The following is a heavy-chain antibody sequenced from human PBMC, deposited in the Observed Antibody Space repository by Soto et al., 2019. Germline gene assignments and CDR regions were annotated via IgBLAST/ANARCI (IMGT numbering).Heavy chain of an antibody. Sequence: ASVKVSCKASGYTFTSYGISWVRQAPGQGLEWMGWISAYNGNTNYAQKLQGRVTMTTDTSTSTAHMELRSLRSDDTAVYYCARPRGYSYGFDYWGQGTLVTVSS. J-gene: IGHJ4*02. CDR1: GYTFTSYG. D-gene: IGHD5-18*01. CDR2: ISAYNGNT. V-gene: IGHV1-18*01. CDR3: ARPRGYSYGFDY.